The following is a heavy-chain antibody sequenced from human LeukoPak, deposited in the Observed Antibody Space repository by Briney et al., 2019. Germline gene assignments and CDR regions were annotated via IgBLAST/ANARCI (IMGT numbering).Heavy chain of an antibody. D-gene: IGHD6-6*01. CDR1: GFNFITRA. CDR3: ARLYSSSSGRALDY. V-gene: IGHV3-48*03. Sequence: PGGSLRLSCAASGFNFITRAMNWVRQAPGKGLEWVSYISSSGSNIYYADSVKGRFTISRDNAKNSLFLQMNSLRAEDTAVYYCARLYSSSSGRALDYWGQGTLVTVSS. CDR2: ISSSGSNI. J-gene: IGHJ4*02.